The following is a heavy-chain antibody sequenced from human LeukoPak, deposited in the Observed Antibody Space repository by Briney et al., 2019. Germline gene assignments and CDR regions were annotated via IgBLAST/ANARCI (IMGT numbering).Heavy chain of an antibody. J-gene: IGHJ5*02. CDR3: ARGYYDFWSGPSNWFDP. CDR1: GGSFSGYY. D-gene: IGHD3-3*01. CDR2: TYYSGST. Sequence: SETLSLTCAVYGGSFSGYYWSWIRQPPGKGLEWIGYTYYSGSTNYNPSLKSRVTISVDTSKNQFSLKLSSVTAADTAVYYCARGYYDFWSGPSNWFDPWGQGTLVTVSS. V-gene: IGHV4-59*08.